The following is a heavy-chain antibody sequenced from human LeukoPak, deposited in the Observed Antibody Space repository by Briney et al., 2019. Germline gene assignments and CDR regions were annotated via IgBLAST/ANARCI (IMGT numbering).Heavy chain of an antibody. CDR3: AVEDIVVVVAASTTAPFDY. D-gene: IGHD2-15*01. CDR2: INPNSGGT. V-gene: IGHV1-2*02. J-gene: IGHJ4*02. Sequence: ASAKVSCKASGYTFTGYYMHWVRQAPGQGLEWMGWINPNSGGTNYAQKFQGRVTMTRDTSISTAYMELSRLRSDDTAVYYCAVEDIVVVVAASTTAPFDYWGQGTLVTVSS. CDR1: GYTFTGYY.